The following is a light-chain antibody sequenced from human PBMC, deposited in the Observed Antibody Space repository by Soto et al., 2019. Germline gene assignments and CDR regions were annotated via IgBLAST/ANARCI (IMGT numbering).Light chain of an antibody. Sequence: QSALTQPRSVSGSPGQSVTISCTGTNSDIGGYNFVSWYQQHPGKAPKVMIYEGSKRPSGVSNRFSGSKSGNTASLTISGLQAEDEADYYCCSYAGSSTWVFGTGTKLTVL. CDR2: EGS. J-gene: IGLJ1*01. CDR1: NSDIGGYNF. V-gene: IGLV2-23*01. CDR3: CSYAGSSTWV.